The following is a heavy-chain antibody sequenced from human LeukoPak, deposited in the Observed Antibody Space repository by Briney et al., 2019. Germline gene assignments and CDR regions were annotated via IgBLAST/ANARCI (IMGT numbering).Heavy chain of an antibody. J-gene: IGHJ3*02. D-gene: IGHD2-15*01. CDR2: IYYSGST. CDR3: ARPTKVVAATYAFDI. CDR1: GASISSYY. Sequence: SETLSLTCTVSGASISSYYWTWIRQPPGKGLEWIGSIYYSGSTYYNPSLKSRVTISVDTSKNQFSLKLSSVTAADTAVYYCARPTKVVAATYAFDIWGQGTMVTVSS. V-gene: IGHV4-39*01.